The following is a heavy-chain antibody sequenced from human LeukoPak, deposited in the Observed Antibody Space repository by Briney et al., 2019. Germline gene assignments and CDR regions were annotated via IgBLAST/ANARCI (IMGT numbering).Heavy chain of an antibody. CDR1: GGSISSSSYY. J-gene: IGHJ5*02. D-gene: IGHD2-2*01. V-gene: IGHV4-39*01. Sequence: PSETLSLTCTVSGGSISSSSYYWGWIRQPPGKGLEWIGSIYYSGSTYYNPSLKSRVTISVDTSKNQFSLKLSSVTAADTAVYYCARQGPYCSSTSCYRRGVNWFDPWGQGTLVTVSS. CDR3: ARQGPYCSSTSCYRRGVNWFDP. CDR2: IYYSGST.